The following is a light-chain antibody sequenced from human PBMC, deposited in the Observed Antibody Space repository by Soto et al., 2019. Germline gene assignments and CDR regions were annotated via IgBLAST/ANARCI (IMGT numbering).Light chain of an antibody. J-gene: IGKJ1*01. CDR2: KSS. Sequence: DIQLTQSPSTLSASVGDRVTITCRASQSISNWLAWYQQKPGKAPNLLIYKSSNLESGVPSRFSGSGSGTEFTLTISRLQPDDFATYYCQYYNDYCWTFGQGTKVEIK. CDR3: QYYNDYCWT. CDR1: QSISNW. V-gene: IGKV1-5*03.